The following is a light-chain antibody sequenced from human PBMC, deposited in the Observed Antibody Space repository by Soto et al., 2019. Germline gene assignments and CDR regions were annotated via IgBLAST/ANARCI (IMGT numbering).Light chain of an antibody. Sequence: QSALTQPASVSGSPGQSITISCTGTSSDVGGYNYVSWYQQHPGKAPKFMIYDVSNRPSGVSNRFSGSKSGNTASLTISGLQAEDEAYYYCSSYTTSNTRQIVFGTGTKLTV. CDR1: SSDVGGYNY. CDR2: DVS. V-gene: IGLV2-14*01. J-gene: IGLJ1*01. CDR3: SSYTTSNTRQIV.